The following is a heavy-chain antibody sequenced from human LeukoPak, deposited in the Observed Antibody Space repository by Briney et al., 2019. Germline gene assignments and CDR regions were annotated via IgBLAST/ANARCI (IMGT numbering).Heavy chain of an antibody. V-gene: IGHV1-2*02. CDR1: GYTFTGYY. J-gene: IGHJ5*02. CDR3: ARDNSLRDTAWWFDP. D-gene: IGHD5-24*01. Sequence: ASVKVSCKASGYTFTGYYMHWVRQAPGQGLEWMGWINPNSGGTNYAQKFQGRVTVTRDMATSTDYLEVSSLRSEDTAVYYCARDNSLRDTAWWFDPWGQGTLVTVSS. CDR2: INPNSGGT.